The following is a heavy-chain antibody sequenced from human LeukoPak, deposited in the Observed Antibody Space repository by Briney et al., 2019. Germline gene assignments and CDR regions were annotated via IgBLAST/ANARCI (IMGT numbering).Heavy chain of an antibody. D-gene: IGHD2-15*01. CDR2: TIPMFGSA. V-gene: IGHV1-69*05. J-gene: IGHJ6*03. CDR3: ARVGRSRGSLPNSYYYMDV. Sequence: SVKVSCKASRDTFDSYSISWLRQALGQGLEWMGGTIPMFGSANYAQKFQGRVTITTDQTTTTAYMELSSLSSEDTAVYYCARVGRSRGSLPNSYYYMDVWGKGTTVTVSS. CDR1: RDTFDSYS.